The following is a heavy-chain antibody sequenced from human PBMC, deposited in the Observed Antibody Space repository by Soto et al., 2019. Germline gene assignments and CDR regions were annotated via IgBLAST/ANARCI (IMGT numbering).Heavy chain of an antibody. CDR1: GFTFSNYW. J-gene: IGHJ4*02. Sequence: EVQLVESGGGLVQPGGSLRLCCAASGFTFSNYWMSWVRQAPGKGLEWVANIKQDGNEKYYVDSVEGRFTISRDNGKNSICLQMNSLRVKDTAVYYCASSPTNYFGSGSRKYYFDNWGQGTLVTVSS. CDR3: ASSPTNYFGSGSRKYYFDN. V-gene: IGHV3-7*01. D-gene: IGHD3-10*01. CDR2: IKQDGNEK.